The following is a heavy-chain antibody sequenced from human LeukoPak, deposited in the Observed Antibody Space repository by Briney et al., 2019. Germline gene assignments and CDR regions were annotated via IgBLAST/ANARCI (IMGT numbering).Heavy chain of an antibody. CDR3: ARGVGATTSYFDY. D-gene: IGHD1-26*01. J-gene: IGHJ4*02. V-gene: IGHV3-48*02. CDR1: GFTFSSYA. Sequence: GGSLRLSCAASGFTFSSYAMSWVRQAPGKGLEWVSYITSSSSTIYYADSVKGRFTISRDNAQNSLYLQMNSLRDEDTAVYYCARGVGATTSYFDYWGQGTLVTVSS. CDR2: ITSSSSTI.